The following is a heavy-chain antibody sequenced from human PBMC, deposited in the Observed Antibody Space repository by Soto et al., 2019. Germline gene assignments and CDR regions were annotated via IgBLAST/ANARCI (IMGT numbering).Heavy chain of an antibody. Sequence: GGSLRLSCVASGFTFRSYAMSWVRQAPGKGLEWVSVISDSDDSTYYADSVKGRFTISRDNSKNTLYLQMSRLRAEDTAVYYCAKLHYYDSTAFADYWGQGILVTVSS. CDR3: AKLHYYDSTAFADY. CDR2: ISDSDDST. CDR1: GFTFRSYA. D-gene: IGHD3-22*01. J-gene: IGHJ4*02. V-gene: IGHV3-23*01.